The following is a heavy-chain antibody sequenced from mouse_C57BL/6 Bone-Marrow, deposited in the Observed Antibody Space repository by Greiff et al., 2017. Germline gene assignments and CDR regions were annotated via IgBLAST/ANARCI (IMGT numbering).Heavy chain of an antibody. CDR1: GYAFTNYL. CDR3: ARWGYGSLVLFDD. D-gene: IGHD1-1*01. V-gene: IGHV1-54*01. J-gene: IGHJ2*01. CDR2: INPGSGGT. Sequence: QVQLQQSGAELVRPGTSVKVSCKASGYAFTNYLIEWVKQRPGQGLEWIGVINPGSGGTNYNEKFKGKATLTADKSSSTAYMQLSSLTSEDSAVDFCARWGYGSLVLFDDWGQGTTLTVSS.